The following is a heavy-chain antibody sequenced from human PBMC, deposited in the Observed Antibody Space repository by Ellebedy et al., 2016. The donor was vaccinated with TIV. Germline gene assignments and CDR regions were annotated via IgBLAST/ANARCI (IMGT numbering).Heavy chain of an antibody. CDR3: ARHGADPEFDY. CDR1: GYSFTSYW. CDR2: IYPGDSDT. J-gene: IGHJ4*02. D-gene: IGHD4/OR15-4a*01. Sequence: KVSXKGSGYSFTSYWIGWVRQMPGKGLEWMGLIYPGDSDTIYSPSFQGQVTISADKSINTAYLQWSALKASDTAMYYCARHGADPEFDYWGQGTLVTVSS. V-gene: IGHV5-51*01.